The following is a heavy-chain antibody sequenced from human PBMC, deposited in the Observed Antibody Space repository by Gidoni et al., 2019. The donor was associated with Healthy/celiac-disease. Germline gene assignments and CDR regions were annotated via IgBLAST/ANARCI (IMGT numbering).Heavy chain of an antibody. CDR1: GFPFSIYG. V-gene: IGHV3-21*01. D-gene: IGHD6-19*01. CDR3: ARSGSGWTGDAFDI. Sequence: EVQPVVSGGGLVKPGGSLRLSCAASGFPFSIYGRNWVRQAPGKGLKWVSAISSNSRYIYYADSVKGRFTNSRDNAKNSLYLQMNSLRAEDTAVYYCARSGSGWTGDAFDIWGQGTMVTGSS. J-gene: IGHJ3*02. CDR2: ISSNSRYI.